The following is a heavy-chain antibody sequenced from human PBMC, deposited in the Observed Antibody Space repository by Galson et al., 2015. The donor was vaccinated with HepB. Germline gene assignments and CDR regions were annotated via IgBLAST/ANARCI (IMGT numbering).Heavy chain of an antibody. V-gene: IGHV1-2*02. CDR3: ARDGYGDYGVWNYYGMDV. CDR2: INPNSGGT. Sequence: SVKVSCKASGYTFNGYNMHWVRQAPGQGLEWMGWINPNSGGTNYAQKFKGRVTMTRDTSISTAYMGLSRLGSDDTAEYYCARDGYGDYGVWNYYGMDVWGQGTTVTVSS. J-gene: IGHJ6*02. D-gene: IGHD4-17*01. CDR1: GYTFNGYN.